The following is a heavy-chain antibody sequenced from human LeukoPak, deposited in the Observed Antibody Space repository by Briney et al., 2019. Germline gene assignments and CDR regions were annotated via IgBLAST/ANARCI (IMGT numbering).Heavy chain of an antibody. J-gene: IGHJ4*02. CDR3: ARELESSTGEIDY. Sequence: GASVKVSCKASGYTFTSFYMHWVRQAPGQGLEWMGTINPSSGRTNYAQNYQGRVTMTRDTSTRTAYMELSSLRSDDTAVYYCARELESSTGEIDYWGQGTLVTVSS. V-gene: IGHV1-46*01. CDR1: GYTFTSFY. CDR2: INPSSGRT. D-gene: IGHD1-1*01.